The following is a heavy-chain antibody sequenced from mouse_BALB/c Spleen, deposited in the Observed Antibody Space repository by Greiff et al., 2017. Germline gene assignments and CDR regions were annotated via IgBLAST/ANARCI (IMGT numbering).Heavy chain of an antibody. CDR1: GFSLTSYG. J-gene: IGHJ2*01. D-gene: IGHD2-2*01. V-gene: IGHV2-9*02. Sequence: VMLVESGPGLVAPSQSLSITCTVSGFSLTSYGVHWVRQPPGKGLEWLGVIWAGGSTNYNSALMSRLSISKDNSKSQVFLKMNSLQTDDTAMYYCASLYYGYDVGFDYWGQGTTLTVSS. CDR2: IWAGGST. CDR3: ASLYYGYDVGFDY.